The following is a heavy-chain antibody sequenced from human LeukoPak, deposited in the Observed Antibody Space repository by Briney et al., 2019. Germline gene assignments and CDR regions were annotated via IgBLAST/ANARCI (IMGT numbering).Heavy chain of an antibody. Sequence: GGSLRLSCAASGFTFTDYGIHWVRQAPGKGLEWVAFIRYDGTIKYYADSVKGRFTISRDNSRNTLYLQMNSLRTEDTAVYYCARVPRGYSYSYWGQGTLVTVSS. D-gene: IGHD5-18*01. J-gene: IGHJ4*02. V-gene: IGHV3-30*02. CDR3: ARVPRGYSYSY. CDR2: IRYDGTIK. CDR1: GFTFTDYG.